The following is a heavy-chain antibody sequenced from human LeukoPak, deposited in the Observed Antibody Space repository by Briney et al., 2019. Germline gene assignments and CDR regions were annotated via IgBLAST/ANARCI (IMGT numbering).Heavy chain of an antibody. CDR3: ARIWASYYFDY. J-gene: IGHJ4*02. CDR1: GFTFSSYW. CDR2: IKLDGSKK. Sequence: GGSLRLSCAASGFTFSSYWVSWVRQAPGKGLEWVANIKLDGSKKIYVDSVKGRFTISRDNAKNTLYLQMNSLRAEDTAVYYCARIWASYYFDYWGQGTLVTVSS. D-gene: IGHD6-6*01. V-gene: IGHV3-7*01.